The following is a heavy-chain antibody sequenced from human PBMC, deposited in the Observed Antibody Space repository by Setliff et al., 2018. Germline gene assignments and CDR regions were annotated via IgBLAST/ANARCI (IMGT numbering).Heavy chain of an antibody. CDR2: IYAIRST. V-gene: IGHV4-61*02. D-gene: IGHD3-3*01. CDR3: RFWSGYYKNDY. J-gene: IGHJ4*01. CDR1: GGSISSATSY. Sequence: PSETLSLTCIVSGGSISSATSYWNWIRQPAGEELEWIGRIYAIRSTNYNPSLKSRVTISLDTSKNQFSLKLSSVTAADTAVYYCRFWSGYYKNDYWGQGTLVTVSS.